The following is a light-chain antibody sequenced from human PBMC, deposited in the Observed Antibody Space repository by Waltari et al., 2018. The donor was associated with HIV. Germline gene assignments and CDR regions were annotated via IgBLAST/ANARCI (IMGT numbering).Light chain of an antibody. CDR2: GAS. Sequence: EIVLTQSPGTLSLSPGERATLSCRASHTVSTNYLTWYHQKPGQAPRLLIYGASNRTTGIPERFSGSGSGTDFTLTISRLEPEDSAVYYCSQYGYSPPITFGQGTRLEI. V-gene: IGKV3-20*01. J-gene: IGKJ5*01. CDR3: SQYGYSPPIT. CDR1: HTVSTNY.